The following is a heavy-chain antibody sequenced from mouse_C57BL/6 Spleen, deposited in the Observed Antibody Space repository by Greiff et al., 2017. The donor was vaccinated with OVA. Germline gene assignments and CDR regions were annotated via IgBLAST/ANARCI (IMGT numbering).Heavy chain of an antibody. Sequence: EVKVVESGGGLLKPGGSLKLPCAASGSTFSAFGIPWVRQAPEKGLEWVAYIGSGSSTIYYADTVKGRFTISRDNAKNTLFLQMTSLRSEDTAMYYCARLTTVVAHWYFDVWGTGTTVTVSS. CDR3: ARLTTVVAHWYFDV. CDR1: GSTFSAFG. CDR2: IGSGSSTI. J-gene: IGHJ1*03. D-gene: IGHD1-1*01. V-gene: IGHV5-17*01.